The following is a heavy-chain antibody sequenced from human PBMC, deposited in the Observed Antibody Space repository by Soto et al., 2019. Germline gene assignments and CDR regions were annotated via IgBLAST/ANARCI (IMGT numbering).Heavy chain of an antibody. CDR3: ARGLVSKAAAAPDYYYYCGMDV. Sequence: ASAKVSSRASAYTFTSYDMHWVGQAPGQRREWMGWINAGNGNTKYSQKFQGRVTITRDTSASTAYMELSSLRSEDTAVYYCARGLVSKAAAAPDYYYYCGMDVWGQGTMVTVSS. CDR2: INAGNGNT. D-gene: IGHD6-13*01. V-gene: IGHV1-3*01. CDR1: AYTFTSYD. J-gene: IGHJ6*02.